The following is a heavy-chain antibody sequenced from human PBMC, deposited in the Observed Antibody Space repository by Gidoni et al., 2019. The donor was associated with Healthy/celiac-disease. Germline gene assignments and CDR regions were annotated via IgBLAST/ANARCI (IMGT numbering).Heavy chain of an antibody. J-gene: IGHJ6*03. Sequence: QITLKESGPTLVKPTQTLTLSCTFSGFSLSTSGVGVGWIRQPPGKALEWLALIYWDDDKRYSPSLKSRLTITKDTSKNQVVLTMTNMDPVDTATYYCAHSSLTKTTGLNYYYYMDVWGKGTTVTVSS. V-gene: IGHV2-5*02. D-gene: IGHD4-17*01. CDR1: GFSLSTSGVG. CDR3: AHSSLTKTTGLNYYYYMDV. CDR2: IYWDDDK.